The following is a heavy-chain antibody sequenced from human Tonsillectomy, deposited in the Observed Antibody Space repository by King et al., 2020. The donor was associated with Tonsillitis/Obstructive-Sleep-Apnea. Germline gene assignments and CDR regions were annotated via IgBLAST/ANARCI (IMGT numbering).Heavy chain of an antibody. CDR2: INAVNGKT. D-gene: IGHD3-10*01. Sequence: QLVQSGAEVKKPGASVKVSCKASGYTFTSYAMHWVRRAPGQRLEWMGWINAVNGKTKHSQNFQGRVTITRDTSASTAYMELSSLRSEDTAVYYCARGRGDIGLYYFDYWGQGTLVTVSS. V-gene: IGHV1-3*01. J-gene: IGHJ4*02. CDR3: ARGRGDIGLYYFDY. CDR1: GYTFTSYA.